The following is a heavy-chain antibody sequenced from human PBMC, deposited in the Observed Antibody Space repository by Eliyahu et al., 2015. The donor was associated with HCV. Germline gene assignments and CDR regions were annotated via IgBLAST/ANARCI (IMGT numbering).Heavy chain of an antibody. D-gene: IGHD3-10*01. V-gene: IGHV3-48*01. CDR3: ARDYYGSGSCDY. Sequence: EVQLVESGGVLVQPGKSLRXSCXASGFTFSSYSMSWVRQAXGKGLEWVSYISSGSSTIYYSDSVRGRFTISRDNAKNSLYLQMNSLRAEDTGVYYCARDYYGSGSCDYWGQGTLVTVSS. CDR2: ISSGSSTI. CDR1: GFTFSSYS. J-gene: IGHJ4*02.